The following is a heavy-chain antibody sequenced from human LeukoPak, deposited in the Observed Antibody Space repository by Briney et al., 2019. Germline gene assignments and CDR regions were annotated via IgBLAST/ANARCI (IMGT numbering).Heavy chain of an antibody. CDR3: AKVGPPPHFDY. D-gene: IGHD3-10*01. CDR1: GFTFSSYA. J-gene: IGHJ4*02. CDR2: ISGSGGST. V-gene: IGHV3-23*01. Sequence: GRSLRLSCAASGFTFSSYAMSWVRQAPGKGLECVSAISGSGGSTYYADSVKGRLTISRDNSKNTLYLQMNSLRAEDTAVYYCAKVGPPPHFDYWGQGTLVTVSS.